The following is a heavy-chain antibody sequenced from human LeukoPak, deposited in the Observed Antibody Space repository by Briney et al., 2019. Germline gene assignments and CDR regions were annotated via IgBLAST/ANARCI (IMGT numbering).Heavy chain of an antibody. D-gene: IGHD2-21*01. Sequence: VDSVKGRFTISRDNAKNSLYLQMNSLRAEDTAVYYCARYCGGDCYGMDVWGQGTTVTVSS. CDR3: ARYCGGDCYGMDV. J-gene: IGHJ6*02. V-gene: IGHV3-7*04.